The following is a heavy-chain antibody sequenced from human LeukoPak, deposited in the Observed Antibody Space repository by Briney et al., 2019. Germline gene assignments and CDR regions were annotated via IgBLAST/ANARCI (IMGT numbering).Heavy chain of an antibody. CDR1: GFTFSSYW. CDR3: ARGTDGDYVGGFDI. D-gene: IGHD4-17*01. J-gene: IGHJ3*02. V-gene: IGHV3-74*01. Sequence: GGSLRLSCAASGFTFSSYWMHWVRQAPGKGLVWVSRINSDGSSTSYADSVKGRFTISRDYAKNTLYLQMNSLRAEDTAVYYCARGTDGDYVGGFDIWGQGTMVTVSS. CDR2: INSDGSST.